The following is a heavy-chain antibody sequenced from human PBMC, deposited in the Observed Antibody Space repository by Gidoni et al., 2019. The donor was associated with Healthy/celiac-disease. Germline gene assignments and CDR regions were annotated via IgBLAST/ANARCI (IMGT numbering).Heavy chain of an antibody. V-gene: IGHV3-23*01. CDR2: ISGSGGST. J-gene: IGHJ4*02. Sequence: EVQLLESGGGLVQPGGSLRLSWSASGFTFTPHAMSWVRQAPGKGLEWVSAISGSGGSTYYADSVKGRFTISRDNSKNTLYLQMNSLRAEDTAVYYCAKEDVGVVIISNSYDYWGQGTLVTVSS. CDR3: AKEDVGVVIISNSYDY. D-gene: IGHD3-3*01. CDR1: GFTFTPHA.